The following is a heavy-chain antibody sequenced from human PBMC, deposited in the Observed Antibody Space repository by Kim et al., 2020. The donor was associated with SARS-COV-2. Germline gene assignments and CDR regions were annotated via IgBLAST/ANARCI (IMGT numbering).Heavy chain of an antibody. V-gene: IGHV3-13*01. CDR2: IGTAGDT. CDR3: ARGGGPTVKYVDYYYMDV. D-gene: IGHD4-4*01. CDR1: GFTFSSYD. Sequence: GGSLRLSCAASGFTFSSYDMHWVRQATGKGLEWVSAIGTAGDTYYPGSVKGRFTISRENAKNSLYLQMNSLRAGDTAVYYCARGGGPTVKYVDYYYMDVWGKGTTVTVSS. J-gene: IGHJ6*03.